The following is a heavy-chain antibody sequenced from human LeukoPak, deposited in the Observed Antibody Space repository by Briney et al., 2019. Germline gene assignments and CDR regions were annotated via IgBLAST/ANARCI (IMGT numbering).Heavy chain of an antibody. V-gene: IGHV3-30*02. J-gene: IGHJ4*02. CDR2: IRNDGSII. Sequence: GGSLRLSCAASGFTFSSYGMHWIRQAPGKGLEWVAFIRNDGSIIYNADSVKGRFTISRDNAKDTVYLQMNSLRAEDTAVYYCARVSIGWYSFDYWGQGTLVTVSS. CDR1: GFTFSSYG. CDR3: ARVSIGWYSFDY. D-gene: IGHD6-19*01.